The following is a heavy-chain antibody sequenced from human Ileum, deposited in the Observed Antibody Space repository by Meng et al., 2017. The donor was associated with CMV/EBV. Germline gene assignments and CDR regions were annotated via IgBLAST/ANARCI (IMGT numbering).Heavy chain of an antibody. CDR1: GFTFRTYR. CDR3: VSGLDPPFDY. J-gene: IGHJ4*02. Sequence: GESLKISSAASGFTFRTYRMHWVRQAPGKGLEWISNIDTSSTTMYYAGSVKGRFTISRDNAKNSLFLQMNSLRADDTAVYYCVSGLDPPFDYWGQGTVVTVSS. V-gene: IGHV3-48*04. CDR2: IDTSSTTM.